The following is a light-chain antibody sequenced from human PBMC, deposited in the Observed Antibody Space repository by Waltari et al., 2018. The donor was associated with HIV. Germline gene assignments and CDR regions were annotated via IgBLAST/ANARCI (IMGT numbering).Light chain of an antibody. CDR1: SSDVGYYKH. J-gene: IGLJ2*01. V-gene: IGLV2-8*01. Sequence: QSALTQPPSASGSPGQSVTISCTGTSSDVGYYKHVSWYQHHPGKAPKLIIYDVNTRSSGVPHRFSGSKSGHTASLTVSGLQPEDEGDYFCCSLAARNTLIFGGGTKLTV. CDR3: CSLAARNTLI. CDR2: DVN.